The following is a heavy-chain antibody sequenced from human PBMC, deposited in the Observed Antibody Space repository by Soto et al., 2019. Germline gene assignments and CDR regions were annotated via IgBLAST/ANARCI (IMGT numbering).Heavy chain of an antibody. CDR3: AKDGGSPNYYYYGMDV. D-gene: IGHD3-16*01. J-gene: IGHJ6*02. Sequence: PGGSLRLSCTASGFTFSDYAMHWVRQAPGKGLEWVAVMSHDGSAKYHADSVKGRFTISRDNSKNTLYLQMNSLRAEDTAVYYCAKDGGSPNYYYYGMDVWGQGTTVTVSS. V-gene: IGHV3-30*18. CDR1: GFTFSDYA. CDR2: MSHDGSAK.